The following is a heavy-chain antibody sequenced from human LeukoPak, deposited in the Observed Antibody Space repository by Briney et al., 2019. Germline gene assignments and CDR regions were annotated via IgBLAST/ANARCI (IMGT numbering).Heavy chain of an antibody. CDR3: AKGGGYEAQYYYYYLDV. V-gene: IGHV3-30*02. Sequence: GGSLRLSCAASGVTVSHNYMNSVRQAPGKGLEWVAIIRYDGSNKYYADSVKGRFTISRDNSKNTLYLQMKRLRAEDTAVYYCAKGGGYEAQYYYYYLDVWGKGTTVTISS. CDR1: GVTVSHNY. D-gene: IGHD5-12*01. J-gene: IGHJ6*03. CDR2: IRYDGSNK.